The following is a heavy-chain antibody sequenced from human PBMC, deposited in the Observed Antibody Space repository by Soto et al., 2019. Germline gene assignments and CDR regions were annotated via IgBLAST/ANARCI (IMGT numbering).Heavy chain of an antibody. D-gene: IGHD1-1*01. J-gene: IGHJ4*02. V-gene: IGHV3-23*01. CDR1: GFTFTNYW. Sequence: GGSLRLSCAASGFTFTNYWMTWFRQAPGKGLEWVSAISGGGGRTYYVDSVKGRFTISRDNFKNTLNLQMNSLRAEDTAVYYCAKGDTTGPEFDYWGQGTLVTVSS. CDR3: AKGDTTGPEFDY. CDR2: ISGGGGRT.